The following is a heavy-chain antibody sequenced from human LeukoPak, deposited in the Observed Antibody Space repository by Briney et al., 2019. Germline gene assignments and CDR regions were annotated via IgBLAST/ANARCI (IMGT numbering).Heavy chain of an antibody. CDR2: INHRGDN. D-gene: IGHD1-1*01. J-gene: IGHJ4*03. CDR1: GVSFSAYY. CDR3: ARGPTISETGYFDY. V-gene: IGHV4-34*01. Sequence: SETLSLTCAVYGVSFSAYYWSWLRQSPGKGLEWIAEINHRGDNNYNASVKSRVIISVDTSKNQFSLKVTSLTAADTAVYYCARGPTISETGYFDYWGQGTLVTVSS.